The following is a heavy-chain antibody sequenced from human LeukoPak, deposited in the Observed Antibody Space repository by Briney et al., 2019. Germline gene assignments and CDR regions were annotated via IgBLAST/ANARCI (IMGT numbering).Heavy chain of an antibody. V-gene: IGHV1-2*02. J-gene: IGHJ6*03. D-gene: IGHD2-8*01. CDR3: ARDRSGYCTNGVCSSHPYYYYYYMDV. Sequence: ASVKVSCKASGYTFTGYYMHWVRQAPGQGLEWMGWINPNRGGTNYAQKFQGRVTMTRDTSISTAYMELSRLRSDDTAVYYCARDRSGYCTNGVCSSHPYYYYYYMDVWGKGTTVTVSS. CDR2: INPNRGGT. CDR1: GYTFTGYY.